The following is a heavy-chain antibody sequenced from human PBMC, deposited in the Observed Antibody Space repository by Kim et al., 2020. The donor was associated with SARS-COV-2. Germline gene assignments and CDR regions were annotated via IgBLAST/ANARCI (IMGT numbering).Heavy chain of an antibody. J-gene: IGHJ5*02. V-gene: IGHV1-18*01. CDR1: GYSFTSYG. Sequence: ASVKVSCKASGYSFTSYGITWVRQAPGQGLEWMGWISIDNNNTNYAQKFQGRVTLTTDTSTTIAYMELRSLRSDDTAVYYCAGIAAALGWFDPWGQGTLV. D-gene: IGHD6-13*01. CDR3: AGIAAALGWFDP. CDR2: ISIDNNNT.